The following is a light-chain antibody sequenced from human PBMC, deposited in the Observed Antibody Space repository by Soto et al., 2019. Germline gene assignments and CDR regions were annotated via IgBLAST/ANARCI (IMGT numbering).Light chain of an antibody. J-gene: IGLJ3*02. V-gene: IGLV2-11*01. CDR2: DVS. Sequence: QSALTQPRSVSGSPGQSVTISCTGTSSDVGGYNYVSWYQLHPDTAPKLMIYDVSKRPSGVPDRFSGSKSGNTASLTISGLQAEDEADYYCCSYAGSYTWVFGGGTKLTVL. CDR1: SSDVGGYNY. CDR3: CSYAGSYTWV.